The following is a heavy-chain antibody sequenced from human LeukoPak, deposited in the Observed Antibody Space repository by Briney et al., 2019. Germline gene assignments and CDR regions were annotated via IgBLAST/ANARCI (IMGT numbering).Heavy chain of an antibody. CDR3: ARGLYSSSWYAPTYYYYYMDV. J-gene: IGHJ6*03. V-gene: IGHV4-38-2*02. CDR2: IYHSGST. Sequence: PSETLSLTCTVSGYSISSGYYWGWIRQPPGKGLEWIGSIYHSGSTYYNPSLKSRVTISVDTSKNQFSLKLSSVTAADTAVYYCARGLYSSSWYAPTYYYYYMDVWGKGTTVTVSS. D-gene: IGHD6-13*01. CDR1: GYSISSGYY.